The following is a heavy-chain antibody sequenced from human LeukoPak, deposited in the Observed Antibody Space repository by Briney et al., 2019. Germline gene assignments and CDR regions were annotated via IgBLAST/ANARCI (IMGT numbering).Heavy chain of an antibody. CDR2: ISSSGSTI. CDR1: GFTFSDYY. V-gene: IGHV3-11*01. CDR3: ARDAAYYYGSGTYYGMDV. Sequence: GGSLRLSYAASGFTFSDYYMSWIRQAPGKGLEWVSYISSSGSTIYYADSVKGRFTISRDNAKNSLYLQMNSLRAEDTAVYYCARDAAYYYGSGTYYGMDVWGQGTTVTVSS. D-gene: IGHD3-10*01. J-gene: IGHJ6*02.